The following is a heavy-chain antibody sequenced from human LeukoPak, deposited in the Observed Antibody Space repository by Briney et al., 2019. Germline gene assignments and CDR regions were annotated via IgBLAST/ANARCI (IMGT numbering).Heavy chain of an antibody. CDR2: IYTSGSP. CDR3: SRHPGVVSCFAGDSFVI. D-gene: IGHD2-15*01. J-gene: IGHJ3*02. Sequence: SETLSLTCTVSGGSISDYFWSWIRQPPGKGLEWIGYIYTSGSPYNNPSLTSRITMTIDTSTSHFSLELSSVTAEDTAMYYCSRHPGVVSCFAGDSFVIWGQATLVTVSS. CDR1: GGSISDYF. V-gene: IGHV4-4*09.